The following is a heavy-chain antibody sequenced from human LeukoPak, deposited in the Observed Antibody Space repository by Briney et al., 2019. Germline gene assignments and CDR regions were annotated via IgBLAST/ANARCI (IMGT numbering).Heavy chain of an antibody. Sequence: GGSLRLSCTASGFKFADAPMHWVRQSPGKGLEWVALITWDSTNTYYADSVKGRFTISRDDSRNTLYLQMNSLRSDDTALYYCAKDVSFRRGHNFDASDIWGLGTLVTVSS. CDR1: GFKFADAP. CDR2: ITWDSTNT. J-gene: IGHJ3*02. D-gene: IGHD5-24*01. V-gene: IGHV3-43*01. CDR3: AKDVSFRRGHNFDASDI.